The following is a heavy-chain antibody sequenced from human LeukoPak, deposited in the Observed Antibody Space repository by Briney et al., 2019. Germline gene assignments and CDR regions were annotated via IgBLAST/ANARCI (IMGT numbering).Heavy chain of an antibody. CDR2: DSDI. CDR3: ARQEYCSGGSCYTWFDP. J-gene: IGHJ5*02. Sequence: DSDIRYSPSFQGQVTISADKSISTAYLQWSSLKASDTAMYYCARQEYCSGGSCYTWFDPWGQGTLVTVSS. D-gene: IGHD2-15*01. V-gene: IGHV5-51*01.